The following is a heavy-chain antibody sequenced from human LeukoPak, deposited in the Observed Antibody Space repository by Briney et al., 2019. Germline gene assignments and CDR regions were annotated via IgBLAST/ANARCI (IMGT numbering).Heavy chain of an antibody. CDR2: IYYSGST. CDR1: GGSISSSSYY. Sequence: PSETLSLTCTVSGGSISSSSYYWGWIRQPPGKGLEWIGTIYYSGSTYYNPSLKSRVTISVDTSKNQFSLKLSAVTAADTAVYHCARHLVPVAGGGGWFDPWGQGTLVTVSS. J-gene: IGHJ5*02. V-gene: IGHV4-39*01. CDR3: ARHLVPVAGGGGWFDP. D-gene: IGHD6-19*01.